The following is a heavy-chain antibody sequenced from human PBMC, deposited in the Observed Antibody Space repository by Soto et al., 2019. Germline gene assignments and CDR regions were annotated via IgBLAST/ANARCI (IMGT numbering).Heavy chain of an antibody. CDR2: ISYDGSNK. J-gene: IGHJ6*02. V-gene: IGHV3-30-3*01. Sequence: PGGSLRLSCAGSGFTFSSYAMHWVRQAPGKGLEWVAVISYDGSNKYYADSVKGRFTISRDNSKNTLYLQMNGLRAEDTAVYYCARDRYDIVVDYYYYGMDVWGQGTTVTVSS. D-gene: IGHD2-2*01. CDR3: ARDRYDIVVDYYYYGMDV. CDR1: GFTFSSYA.